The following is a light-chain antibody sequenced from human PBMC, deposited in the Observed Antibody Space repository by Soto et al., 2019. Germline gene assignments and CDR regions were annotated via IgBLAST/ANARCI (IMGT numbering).Light chain of an antibody. J-gene: IGKJ1*01. CDR2: KAS. V-gene: IGKV1-5*03. CDR3: QQYNDYPWT. CDR1: QSISSW. Sequence: DIQMTQSPSTLSASVGDRVIITSRASQSISSWLAWYQQKPGKAPKLLIYKASSLESGVPSRFSGSGSGTEFTLTISSLQPDDFATYYCQQYNDYPWTFGQGTKVEI.